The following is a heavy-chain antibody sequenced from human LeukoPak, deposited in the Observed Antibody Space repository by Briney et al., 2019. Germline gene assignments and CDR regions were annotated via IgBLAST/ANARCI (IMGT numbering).Heavy chain of an antibody. D-gene: IGHD6-19*01. J-gene: IGHJ4*02. CDR1: GFTFTNYA. V-gene: IGHV3-30*18. Sequence: GGSLRLSCAASGFTFTNYAMHWVRQAPGKGLEWVAVISYDGSNKYYADSVKGRFTISRDNSKNTLYLQMNSLRAEDTAVYYCAKGRGIAVAGTPFDYWGQGTLVTVSS. CDR2: ISYDGSNK. CDR3: AKGRGIAVAGTPFDY.